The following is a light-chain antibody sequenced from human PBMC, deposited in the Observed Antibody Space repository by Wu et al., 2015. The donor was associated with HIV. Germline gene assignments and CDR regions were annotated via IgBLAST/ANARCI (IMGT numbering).Light chain of an antibody. CDR3: QHYGSSPPLYT. V-gene: IGKV3-20*01. J-gene: IGKJ2*01. CDR2: AS. Sequence: CRASXXVSSHFLAWYQXKPRPVSQTPHICASTRATGIPDRFSGSGSGTDFTLTISRLEPEDFVVYYCQHYGSSPPLYTFGQGTKLEIK. CDR1: XXVSSHF.